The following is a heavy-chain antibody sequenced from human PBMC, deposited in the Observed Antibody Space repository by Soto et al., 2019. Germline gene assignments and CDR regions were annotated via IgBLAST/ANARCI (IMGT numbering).Heavy chain of an antibody. V-gene: IGHV3-48*01. D-gene: IGHD3-22*01. CDR1: GFTFSSYA. CDR3: XRDDKWAFDI. CDR2: ISVGGGSI. J-gene: IGHJ3*02. Sequence: EMKLVESGGGLVQPGRSRRVSCAASGFTFSSYAFNWVRQAPGKGLEWISYISVGGGSIFYADSVKGRFTISRDDAQNSLNXQXXXXXXEXXXXXFCXRDDKWAFDIWGQGTTVIVSS.